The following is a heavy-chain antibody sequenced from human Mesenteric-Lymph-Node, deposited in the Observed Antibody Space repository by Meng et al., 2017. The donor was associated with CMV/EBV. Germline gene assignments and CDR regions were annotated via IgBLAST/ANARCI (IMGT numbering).Heavy chain of an antibody. CDR3: AKGVGPTTSYYYVMDV. CDR1: GFSFDRHG. V-gene: IGHV3-23*01. D-gene: IGHD1-26*01. CDR2: ISASGGLT. J-gene: IGHJ6*02. Sequence: GESLKISCEASGFSFDRHGMNWVRQAPGKGLEWVSTISASGGLTYYVDSVKGRFTISRDNSKNTLYLQMNNLRAEDTAVYYCAKGVGPTTSYYYVMDVWGQGTTVTVSS.